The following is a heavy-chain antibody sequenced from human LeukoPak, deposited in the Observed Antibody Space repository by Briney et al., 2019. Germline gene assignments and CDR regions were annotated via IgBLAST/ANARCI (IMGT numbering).Heavy chain of an antibody. CDR3: ANSYTDTWYYFDY. CDR1: GFTFSTYT. J-gene: IGHJ4*02. CDR2: ITGTANDV. V-gene: IGHV3-21*01. Sequence: GGSLRLSCAASGFTFSTYTMNWVRQSPGKGLGWISSITGTANDVNYADSVKGRFTISRDNSKNLLYLQMDSLRAEDTAFYYCANSYTDTWYYFDYWGQGTLVTVSS. D-gene: IGHD2-2*02.